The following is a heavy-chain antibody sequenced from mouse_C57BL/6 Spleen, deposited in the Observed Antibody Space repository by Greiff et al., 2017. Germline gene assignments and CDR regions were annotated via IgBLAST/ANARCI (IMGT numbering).Heavy chain of an antibody. CDR1: GYAFSSYW. D-gene: IGHD2-5*01. V-gene: IGHV1-80*01. CDR2: IYPGDGDT. J-gene: IGHJ2*01. Sequence: QVQLQQSGAELVKPGASVKISCKASGYAFSSYWMNWVKQRPGKGLEWIGQIYPGDGDTNYNGKFKGKATLTADKSSSTAYMQLSSLTSEDSAVYFWARGAYYSNYFDYWGQGTTLTVSS. CDR3: ARGAYYSNYFDY.